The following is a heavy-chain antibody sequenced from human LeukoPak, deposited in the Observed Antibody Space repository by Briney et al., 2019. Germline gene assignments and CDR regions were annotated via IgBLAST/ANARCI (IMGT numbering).Heavy chain of an antibody. J-gene: IGHJ4*02. CDR2: IRTKANGGTT. D-gene: IGHD3-16*01. V-gene: IGHV3-49*03. CDR1: GFTFSDYA. Sequence: GGYLRLSCTASGFTFSDYAMSWFRQAPGKGLEWVGFIRTKANGGTTEYAASVKGRFTISRDDSKSIAYLQLNSLKTEDTAVYYCTRDWGGSQWRGYWGQGTLVTVSS. CDR3: TRDWGGSQWRGY.